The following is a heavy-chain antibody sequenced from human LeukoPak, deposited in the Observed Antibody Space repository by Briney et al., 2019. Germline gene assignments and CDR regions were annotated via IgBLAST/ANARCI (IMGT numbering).Heavy chain of an antibody. CDR2: INSGSRYI. Sequence: PGGSLRLSCAASGFTFSTYAMNWVRQAPGKGLEWVSPINSGSRYIYYADSVKGRFTISRDNFKNTLYLQMNSLRAEDTAVYYCARTSNYYDSSGYYLDYWGQGTLVTVSS. CDR1: GFTFSTYA. CDR3: ARTSNYYDSSGYYLDY. J-gene: IGHJ4*02. D-gene: IGHD3-22*01. V-gene: IGHV3-21*04.